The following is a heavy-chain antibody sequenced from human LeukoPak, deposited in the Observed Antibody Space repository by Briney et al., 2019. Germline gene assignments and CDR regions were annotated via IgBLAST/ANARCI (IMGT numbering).Heavy chain of an antibody. J-gene: IGHJ4*02. Sequence: GGSLRVSCADPGFAFTVYSMNSVSQAPRRRPWWVSLVGTTSTSTYYADSVRCRFTISRDNANNSWYLQMNSLRAEDTAVYDCARGVGATHFDCWGQGTLVTVST. V-gene: IGHV3-21*06. CDR1: GFAFTVYS. CDR2: VGTTSTST. CDR3: ARGVGATHFDC. D-gene: IGHD1-26*01.